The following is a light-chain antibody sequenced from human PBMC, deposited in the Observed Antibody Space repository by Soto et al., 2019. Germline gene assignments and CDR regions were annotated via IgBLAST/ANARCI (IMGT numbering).Light chain of an antibody. CDR1: QSISTY. CDR2: ATS. J-gene: IGKJ3*01. V-gene: IGKV1-39*01. Sequence: DIQMTQSPSSLSASVGDRVTITCRASQSISTYLIWYQQKPGKAPKLLIYATSSLQSGVPSRFSGSGSGTDFTLTISCLQSEDFATYYCQQYYSYPFTFGPGTKVDIK. CDR3: QQYYSYPFT.